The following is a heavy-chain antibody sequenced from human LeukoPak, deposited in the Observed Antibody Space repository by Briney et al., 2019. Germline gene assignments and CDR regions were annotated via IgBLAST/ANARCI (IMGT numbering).Heavy chain of an antibody. J-gene: IGHJ4*02. D-gene: IGHD3-22*01. CDR3: ARGTGYYDSSGYYYWGNY. V-gene: IGHV1-8*01. CDR2: MNPNSGNT. Sequence: ASVKVSCKASGCTFTSYDINWVRQATGQGLEWMGWMNPNSGNTGYAQKFQGRVTMTRNTSISTAYMELSSLRSEDTAVYYCARGTGYYDSSGYYYWGNYWGQGTLVTVSS. CDR1: GCTFTSYD.